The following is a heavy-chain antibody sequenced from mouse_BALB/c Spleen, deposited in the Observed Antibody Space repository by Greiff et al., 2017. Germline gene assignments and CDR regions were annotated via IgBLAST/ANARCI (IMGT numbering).Heavy chain of an antibody. V-gene: IGHV14-1*02. D-gene: IGHD2-12*01. CDR1: GFTIKDYY. J-gene: IGHJ1*01. Sequence: VQLQQSGAELVRPGASVKLSCKASGFTIKDYYMHWVKQRPEQGLEWIGWIDPENGNTIYDPKFQGKASITADTSSNTAYLQLSSLTSEDTAVSDGSRKESYPGVLDVWGAGTTVTVSA. CDR2: IDPENGNT. CDR3: SRKESYPGVLDV.